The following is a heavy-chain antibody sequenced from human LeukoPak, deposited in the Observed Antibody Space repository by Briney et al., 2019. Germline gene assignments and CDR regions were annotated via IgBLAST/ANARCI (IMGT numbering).Heavy chain of an antibody. V-gene: IGHV3-49*03. D-gene: IGHD4-17*01. Sequence: GGSLRLSCTASGFTFGDYAMSWFRQAPGKGLKWVGFIRSKAYGGTTEYAASVKGRFTISRDDSKSIAYLQMNSLKTEDTAVYYCTRDLTTGTIYYYYYYMDVWGKGTTVTVSS. CDR2: IRSKAYGGTT. CDR1: GFTFGDYA. J-gene: IGHJ6*03. CDR3: TRDLTTGTIYYYYYYMDV.